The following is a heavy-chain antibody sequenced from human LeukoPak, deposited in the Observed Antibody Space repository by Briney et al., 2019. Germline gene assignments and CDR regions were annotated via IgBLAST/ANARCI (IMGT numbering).Heavy chain of an antibody. CDR1: GFTFGDYA. V-gene: IGHV3-49*04. CDR3: TTDLPYYYGSGSYVT. J-gene: IGHJ4*02. CDR2: IRSKAYGGTT. Sequence: PGRSLRLSCTASGFTFGDYAMSWVRQAPGKGLEWVGFIRSKAYGGTTEYAASVKGRFTISRDDSKSIAYLQMNSLKTDDTAVYYCTTDLPYYYGSGSYVTWGQGTLVTVSS. D-gene: IGHD3-10*01.